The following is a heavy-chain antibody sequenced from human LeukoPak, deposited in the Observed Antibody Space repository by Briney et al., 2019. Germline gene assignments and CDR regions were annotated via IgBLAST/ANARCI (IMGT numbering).Heavy chain of an antibody. D-gene: IGHD3-3*01. J-gene: IGHJ5*02. V-gene: IGHV4-34*01. CDR2: IDHSGST. CDR1: GGSSSGYY. Sequence: KPSETLSLTCAVYGGSSSGYYWSWIRQPPGKGLEWIGEIDHSGSTNYNPSLKSRVTISVDTSKNQFSLKLSSVTAADTAVYYCARGTLGWSGYSSYNWFDPWAREPWSPSPQ. CDR3: ARGTLGWSGYSSYNWFDP.